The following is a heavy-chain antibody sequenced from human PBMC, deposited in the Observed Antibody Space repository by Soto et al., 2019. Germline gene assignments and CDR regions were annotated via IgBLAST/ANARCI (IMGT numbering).Heavy chain of an antibody. CDR1: GGTFGNSA. CDR2: IIPIFSTP. Sequence: QVQLVQSGAEVKKPGSSVTVSCKASGGTFGNSAISWVRQAPGQGLDWMGGIIPIFSTPDYAQTFQGRVTITADESTSTAYMELTRLRSEDTAVYYCARDKDRQQVGGNYYYAIDVWGQGTTVTVSS. CDR3: ARDKDRQQVGGNYYYAIDV. V-gene: IGHV1-69*12. D-gene: IGHD2-2*01. J-gene: IGHJ6*02.